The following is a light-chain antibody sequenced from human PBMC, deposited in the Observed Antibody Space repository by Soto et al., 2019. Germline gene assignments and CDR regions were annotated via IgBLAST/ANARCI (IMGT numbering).Light chain of an antibody. CDR2: DAS. Sequence: DIQMTQSPSTLSASVGDRVTITCRASQSINIWLAWYQQKPGKAPNLLIYDASTLQSGVPSRFSGSGSGTEFTLTICSLQPEDLATYYCKQIIGYVALTFGGGTKVELK. CDR1: QSINIW. J-gene: IGKJ4*01. V-gene: IGKV1-5*01. CDR3: KQIIGYVALT.